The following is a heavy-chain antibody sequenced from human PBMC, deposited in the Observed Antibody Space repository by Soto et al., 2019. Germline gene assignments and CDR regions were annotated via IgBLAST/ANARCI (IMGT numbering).Heavy chain of an antibody. V-gene: IGHV1-2*04. CDR1: GYTFTGYY. J-gene: IGHJ6*03. CDR2: INHNSGGT. Sequence: ASVKVSCKASGYTFTGYYMHWVRQAPGQGLEWMGWINHNSGGTNYAQKFQGWVTMTRDTSISTAYMELSRLRSDDTAVYYCARGLRDYYYMDVWGKGTTVTVSS. CDR3: ARGLRDYYYMDV.